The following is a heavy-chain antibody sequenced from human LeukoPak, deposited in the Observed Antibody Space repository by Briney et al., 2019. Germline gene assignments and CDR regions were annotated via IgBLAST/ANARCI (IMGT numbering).Heavy chain of an antibody. CDR3: AREDVRSDYYDSSGFDY. D-gene: IGHD3-22*01. V-gene: IGHV6-1*01. CDR1: NXAA. CDR2: TYYRSNVYN. Sequence: NXAAWNWVRQSPSRGLEWLARTYYRSNVYNDYEVGVKNRITINTDTSKNQCYLQLNYVTPEDTAVYYCAREDVRSDYYDSSGFDYWGQGTLVTVSS. J-gene: IGHJ4*02.